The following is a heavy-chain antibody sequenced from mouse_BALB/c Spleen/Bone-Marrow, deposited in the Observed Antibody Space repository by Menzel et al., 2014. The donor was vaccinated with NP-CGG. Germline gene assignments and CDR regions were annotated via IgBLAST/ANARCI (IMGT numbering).Heavy chain of an antibody. V-gene: IGHV1S29*02. CDR3: ARELSWYFDV. Sequence: VQLKESGPELVKPGASVKISCKASGNTFTDYNMHWVKQSHGKSLEWIGYIYPYNGGTGYNQKFKSKATLTVDNSSSTAYMELRSLTSEDSAVYYCARELSWYFDVWGAGTTVTVSS. J-gene: IGHJ1*01. CDR1: GNTFTDYN. CDR2: IYPYNGGT. D-gene: IGHD1-1*02.